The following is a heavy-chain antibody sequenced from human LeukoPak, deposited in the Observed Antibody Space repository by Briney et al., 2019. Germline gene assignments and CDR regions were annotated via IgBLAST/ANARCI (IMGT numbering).Heavy chain of an antibody. Sequence: PGGSLRLSCAASGFTFSGSAMHWVRQASGKGLEWVGRIRSKANNYATAYAASVKVRFTRSRDESKNTAYLQMNSLKTEDTAVYYCTRPDLGYYYYYMDVWGKGTTVTVSS. CDR2: IRSKANNYAT. CDR3: TRPDLGYYYYYMDV. CDR1: GFTFSGSA. D-gene: IGHD7-27*01. V-gene: IGHV3-73*01. J-gene: IGHJ6*03.